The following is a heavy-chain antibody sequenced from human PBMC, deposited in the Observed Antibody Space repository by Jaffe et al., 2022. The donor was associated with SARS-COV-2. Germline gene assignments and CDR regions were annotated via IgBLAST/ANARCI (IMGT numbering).Heavy chain of an antibody. J-gene: IGHJ5*02. CDR1: GYSFITYD. V-gene: IGHV1-18*01. D-gene: IGHD2-2*01. CDR2: ISADNHNT. Sequence: QAQLVQSGAEVKEPGASVRVSCKASGYSFITYDISWVRQAPGQGLEWMGWISADNHNTKYARSFQGRITLTTDTSTGIVYMELGSLRYDDTAVYYCARDHSPPRCTSNSCPRGGWLDTWGQGTLVTVSS. CDR3: ARDHSPPRCTSNSCPRGGWLDT.